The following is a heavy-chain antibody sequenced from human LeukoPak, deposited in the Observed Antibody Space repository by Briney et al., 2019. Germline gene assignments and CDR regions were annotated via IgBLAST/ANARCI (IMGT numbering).Heavy chain of an antibody. CDR2: IKQDGSEK. CDR3: ARDRRPLDY. V-gene: IGHV3-7*01. Sequence: GGSLRLSCVASGFSLSSYATAWVRQAPGKGLEWVANIKQDGSEKYYVDSVKGRFTISRDNAKNSLYLQMNSLRAEDTAVYYCARDRRPLDYWGQGTLVTVSS. CDR1: GFSLSSYA. J-gene: IGHJ4*02.